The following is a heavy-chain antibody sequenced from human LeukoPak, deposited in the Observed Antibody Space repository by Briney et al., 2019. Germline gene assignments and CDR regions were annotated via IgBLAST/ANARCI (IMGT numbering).Heavy chain of an antibody. D-gene: IGHD3-22*01. V-gene: IGHV3-30-3*01. Sequence: GESLRLSCAASGFTLSNYAMHWVRQAPGKGLEWVAVISYDGSNKYYADSVKGRFTISRDSSKNTLYLQMSSLRAEDTALYYCARDHDYESSGYYFDAFEIWGQGTMVTVSS. CDR3: ARDHDYESSGYYFDAFEI. CDR2: ISYDGSNK. J-gene: IGHJ3*02. CDR1: GFTLSNYA.